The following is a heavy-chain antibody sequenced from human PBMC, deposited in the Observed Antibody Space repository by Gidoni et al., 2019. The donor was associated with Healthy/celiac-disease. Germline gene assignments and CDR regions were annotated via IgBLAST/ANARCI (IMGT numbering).Heavy chain of an antibody. D-gene: IGHD4-17*01. CDR3: AKATPYGDYVGYYGMDV. CDR2: ISWNSGSI. Sequence: EVQLVESGGGLVQPGRSLRLSCAASGFTFDDYAMDWVRQAPGKGLGWVSGISWNSGSIGYADSVKGRFTISRDNAKNSLYLQMNSLRAEDTALYYCAKATPYGDYVGYYGMDVWGQGTTVTVSS. V-gene: IGHV3-9*01. J-gene: IGHJ6*02. CDR1: GFTFDDYA.